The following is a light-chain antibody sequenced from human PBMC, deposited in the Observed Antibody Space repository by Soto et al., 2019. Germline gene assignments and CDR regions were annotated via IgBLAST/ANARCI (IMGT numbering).Light chain of an antibody. J-gene: IGKJ2*01. V-gene: IGKV3-15*01. CDR2: GAS. Sequence: VMTQSPATLSMSPGETATLSCRASQSVKTDLAWYQQKPGQAPRFLIYGASTRATGVPARFSGSGSGTEFTLTITSLQSEDFAVYYCQQYNNWPPYTFGQGTKLEIK. CDR1: QSVKTD. CDR3: QQYNNWPPYT.